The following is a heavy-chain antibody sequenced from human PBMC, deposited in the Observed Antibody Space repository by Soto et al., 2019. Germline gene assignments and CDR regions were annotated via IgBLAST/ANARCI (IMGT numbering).Heavy chain of an antibody. Sequence: PGGSLRLSCTVSGFAFRHNYLTWIRQAPGKGLEWLSYISTSGSPAYYADSVKGRFTISTDNAKKSLYLQMDSLRAEDTGVYYCARGAVMPDSWGQRTLVTVSS. D-gene: IGHD3-16*01. CDR3: ARGAVMPDS. CDR1: GFAFRHNY. J-gene: IGHJ4*02. V-gene: IGHV3-11*01. CDR2: ISTSGSPA.